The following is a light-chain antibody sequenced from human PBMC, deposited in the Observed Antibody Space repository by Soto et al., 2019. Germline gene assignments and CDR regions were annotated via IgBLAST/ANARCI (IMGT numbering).Light chain of an antibody. J-gene: IGLJ3*02. CDR1: SSNIGAAYD. CDR3: QSYDSSLSGWV. CDR2: GNN. Sequence: QAVVTQPPSVSGAPGQKVTISCTRSSSNIGAAYDVHWYQHLPGTAPKLLIYGNNNRPSGVPDRFSGSKSGTSASLAITGXXXXXXXXXYCQSYDSSLSGWVFGGGTQLTVL. V-gene: IGLV1-40*01.